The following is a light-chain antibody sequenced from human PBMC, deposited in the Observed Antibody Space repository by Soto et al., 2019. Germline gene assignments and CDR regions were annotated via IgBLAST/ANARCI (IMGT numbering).Light chain of an antibody. J-gene: IGLJ2*01. CDR3: AAWDDSRYGVV. CDR1: SSNIGSNH. V-gene: IGLV1-44*01. Sequence: QSALTQSPSAAGTPRQRVIIARSGSSSNIGSNHVNWYRHLPGAAPTLLIFRSDQRPSGVPDRFSGSKSGATASLAVSGLQSGDEADYYCAAWDDSRYGVVFGGGTKVTVL. CDR2: RSD.